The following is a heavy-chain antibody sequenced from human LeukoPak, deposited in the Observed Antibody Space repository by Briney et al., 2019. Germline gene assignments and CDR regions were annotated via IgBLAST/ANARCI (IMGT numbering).Heavy chain of an antibody. CDR3: ARGGNTFDWLLPIDY. CDR1: GGTFSSYA. D-gene: IGHD3-9*01. V-gene: IGHV1-69*13. J-gene: IGHJ4*02. CDR2: IIPIFGTA. Sequence: EASVKVSCKASGGTFSSYAISWVRQAPGQGLEWMGGIIPIFGTANYAQKFQGRATITADESTSTAYMELSSLRSEDTAVYYCARGGNTFDWLLPIDYWGQGTLVTVSS.